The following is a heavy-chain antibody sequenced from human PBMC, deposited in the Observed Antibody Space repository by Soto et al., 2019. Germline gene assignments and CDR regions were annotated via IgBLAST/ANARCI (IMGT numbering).Heavy chain of an antibody. J-gene: IGHJ4*02. CDR2: ISGSGGST. CDR1: GFTFRSDA. Sequence: EVQLLESGGGLVQPGGSLRLSCAACGFTFRSDAMSWVRQAPGKGLEWVSAISGSGGSTYYADSVKGRFTISRDNSKNTLYLQMNSLRAEDTAVYYCAKYSSGWYYFDYWGQGTLVTASS. V-gene: IGHV3-23*01. CDR3: AKYSSGWYYFDY. D-gene: IGHD6-19*01.